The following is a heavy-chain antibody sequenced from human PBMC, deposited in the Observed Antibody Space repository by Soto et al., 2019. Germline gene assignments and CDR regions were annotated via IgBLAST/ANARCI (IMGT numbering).Heavy chain of an antibody. Sequence: EVQLVESGGGLVQPGRSLRLSCAASGFTFDDYAMHWVRRVPGTGLEWVSSISWNSNIIGYADSVKGRFTISRDNAKKSLYLQMNSLRPEDTALYYCAKGGPDGFCSGGRCYFDYWGQGTLVTVSS. J-gene: IGHJ4*02. V-gene: IGHV3-9*01. CDR3: AKGGPDGFCSGGRCYFDY. CDR2: ISWNSNII. CDR1: GFTFDDYA. D-gene: IGHD2-15*01.